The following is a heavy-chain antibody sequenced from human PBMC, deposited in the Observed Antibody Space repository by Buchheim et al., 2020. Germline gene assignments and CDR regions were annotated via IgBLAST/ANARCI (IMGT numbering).Heavy chain of an antibody. J-gene: IGHJ4*02. CDR2: INPGSEKT. D-gene: IGHD3-10*01. CDR3: ARGWFGDY. CDR1: GYIFTSFT. V-gene: IGHV1-3*01. Sequence: VELVQSGTEVKKPGTSVKLSCKGSGYIFTSFTMHWVRQAPGQGLEWMGWINPGSEKTKYSQKLHDRITINREIDADTAYMELSGLRAEDTAVYFCARGWFGDYWGQGTL.